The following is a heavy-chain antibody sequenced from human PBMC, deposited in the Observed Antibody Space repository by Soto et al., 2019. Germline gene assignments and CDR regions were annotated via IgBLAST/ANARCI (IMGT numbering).Heavy chain of an antibody. V-gene: IGHV3-23*01. J-gene: IGHJ6*02. CDR1: GYSFSRYG. Sequence: VGALRASFGASGYSFSRYGLTSVCLAPFTVVEWGSAIRGSGGSTYYADSVQVRFTISRDNYKNTLYLQMNSLRAEDTAVYYCAKDRTLDLASYGSDYYGMDVWGQGTTVTVTS. D-gene: IGHD5-18*01. CDR2: IRGSGGST. CDR3: AKDRTLDLASYGSDYYGMDV.